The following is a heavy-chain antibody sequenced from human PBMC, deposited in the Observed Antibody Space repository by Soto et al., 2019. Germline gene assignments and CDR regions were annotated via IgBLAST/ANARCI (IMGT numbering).Heavy chain of an antibody. J-gene: IGHJ3*02. CDR3: ARPQDYGDYGTPFAFDI. CDR2: IYPGNSDT. CDR1: GYSFASYW. Sequence: PGESLKISCKGSGYSFASYWIGWVRQMPGKGLEWMGIIYPGNSDTRYSPSFQGQVTISADKSISTAYLQWSSLKASATAMYYCARPQDYGDYGTPFAFDIWGQGTMVTVSS. V-gene: IGHV5-51*01. D-gene: IGHD4-17*01.